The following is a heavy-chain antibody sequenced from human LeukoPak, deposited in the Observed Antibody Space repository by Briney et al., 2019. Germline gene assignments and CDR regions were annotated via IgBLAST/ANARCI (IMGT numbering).Heavy chain of an antibody. V-gene: IGHV4-39*07. CDR2: IYYSGST. CDR1: GGSISSSSYY. D-gene: IGHD1-26*01. Sequence: PSETLSLTCTVSGGSISSSSYYWGWIRQPPGKGLEWIGSIYYSGSTYYNPSLKSRVTISVDTSKNQFSLKLSSVTAADTAVYYCARGSGSHGRDWFDPWGQGTLVTVSS. J-gene: IGHJ5*02. CDR3: ARGSGSHGRDWFDP.